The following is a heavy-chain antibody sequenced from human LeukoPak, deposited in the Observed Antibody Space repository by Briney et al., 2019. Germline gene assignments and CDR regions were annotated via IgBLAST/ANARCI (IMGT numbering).Heavy chain of an antibody. V-gene: IGHV4-38-2*01. CDR2: IYTSGST. CDR3: ASHIVATTYFDY. Sequence: SETRSLTCAVSGYSISSGYYWGWVRQPPGKGLEWIGRIYTSGSTNYNPSLKSRVTMSVDTSKNQFSLKLSSVTAADTAVYYCASHIVATTYFDYWGQGTLVTVSS. CDR1: GYSISSGYY. J-gene: IGHJ4*02. D-gene: IGHD5-12*01.